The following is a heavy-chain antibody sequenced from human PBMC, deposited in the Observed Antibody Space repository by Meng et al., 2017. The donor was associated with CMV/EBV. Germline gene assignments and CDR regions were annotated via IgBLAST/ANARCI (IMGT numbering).Heavy chain of an antibody. CDR2: TRNKANSYTT. J-gene: IGHJ4*02. D-gene: IGHD1-26*01. V-gene: IGHV3-72*01. Sequence: GESLKISCAASGLTFSDHYMDWVRQAPGKGLEWVGRTRNKANSYTTEYAASVKGRFTISRDDSKNSLYLQMNSLKTEDTAVYYCARSGGSYAPLDYWGQGTLVTVSS. CDR3: ARSGGSYAPLDY. CDR1: GLTFSDHY.